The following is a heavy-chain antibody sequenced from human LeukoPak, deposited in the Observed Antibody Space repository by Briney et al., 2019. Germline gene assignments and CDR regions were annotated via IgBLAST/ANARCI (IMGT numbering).Heavy chain of an antibody. V-gene: IGHV4-61*02. Sequence: PSETLSLTCTVSGDSISSGSYYWSWIRQPAGKGLEWIGRIYTSGSTNYNPSLKSRVTMSVDTSKNQFSLKLSSVTAADTAVYYCASSGPRIAAAVGANAFDIWGQGTMVTVSS. CDR3: ASSGPRIAAAVGANAFDI. D-gene: IGHD6-13*01. CDR2: IYTSGST. CDR1: GDSISSGSYY. J-gene: IGHJ3*02.